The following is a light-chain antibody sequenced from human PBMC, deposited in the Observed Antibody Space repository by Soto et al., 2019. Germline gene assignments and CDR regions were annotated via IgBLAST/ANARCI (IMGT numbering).Light chain of an antibody. CDR3: QQYGSSLIS. J-gene: IGKJ5*01. CDR1: PSVSNNY. CDR2: GAS. V-gene: IGKV3-20*01. Sequence: EIVLTQSPGTLSLSPVEIATLFVISIPSVSNNYLAWYQQKPGQAPRLLIYGASNRATGIPDRFSGSGSGTDFTLTISRLEPEDFAVYYCQQYGSSLISFGQGTRLEIK.